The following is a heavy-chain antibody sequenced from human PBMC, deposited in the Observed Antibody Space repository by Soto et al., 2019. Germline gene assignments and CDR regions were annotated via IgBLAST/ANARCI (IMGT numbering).Heavy chain of an antibody. J-gene: IGHJ4*02. CDR2: ITSSGGTT. V-gene: IGHV3-23*01. D-gene: IGHD3-10*01. CDR3: AREILVRGDFDY. Sequence: PGGSLRLSCTASGFIFKTYAMSWVRQAPGKGLEWVSSITSSGGTTYYADSVKGRFTISRDNSKNNLYLQMNSLRAEDTAVYYCAREILVRGDFDYWGQGTLVTVSS. CDR1: GFIFKTYA.